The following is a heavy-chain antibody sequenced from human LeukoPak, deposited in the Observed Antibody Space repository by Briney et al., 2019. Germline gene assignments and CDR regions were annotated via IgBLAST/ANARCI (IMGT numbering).Heavy chain of an antibody. CDR3: AKGWQMATIMTYFDY. CDR1: GFTFSSYG. D-gene: IGHD5-24*01. Sequence: ESGGGVVQPGRSLRLSCAASGFTFSSYGMHWVRQAPGKGLEWVAVISYDGSNKYYADSVKGRFTISRDNSKNTLYLQMNSLRAEDTAVYYCAKGWQMATIMTYFDYWGQGTLVTVSS. J-gene: IGHJ4*02. CDR2: ISYDGSNK. V-gene: IGHV3-30*18.